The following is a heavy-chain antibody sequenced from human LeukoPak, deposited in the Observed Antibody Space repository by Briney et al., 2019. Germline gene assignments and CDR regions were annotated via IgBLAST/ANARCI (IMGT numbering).Heavy chain of an antibody. Sequence: GGSLRLSCAASGFTVSSNYMSWVRQAPGRGLEWVSAISGSGGSTYYADSVKGRFTISRDNSKNTLYLQMNSLRAEDTAVYYCAKGGHGSGSYFRRWGQGTLVTVSS. D-gene: IGHD3-10*01. CDR1: GFTVSSNY. J-gene: IGHJ4*02. CDR3: AKGGHGSGSYFRR. CDR2: ISGSGGST. V-gene: IGHV3-23*01.